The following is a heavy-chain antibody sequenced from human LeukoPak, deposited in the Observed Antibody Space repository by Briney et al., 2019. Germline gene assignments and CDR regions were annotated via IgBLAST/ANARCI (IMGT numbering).Heavy chain of an antibody. V-gene: IGHV1-69*04. Sequence: GSSVKVSCKASGGTFSSYAISWVRQAPGQGLEWMGRIIPILGIANYAQKFQGRVTITADKSTSTAYMELSSLRSEDTAVYYCATVRDCSGGSCLYWYFDLWGRGTLVTVSS. CDR3: ATVRDCSGGSCLYWYFDL. CDR1: GGTFSSYA. J-gene: IGHJ2*01. D-gene: IGHD2-15*01. CDR2: IIPILGIA.